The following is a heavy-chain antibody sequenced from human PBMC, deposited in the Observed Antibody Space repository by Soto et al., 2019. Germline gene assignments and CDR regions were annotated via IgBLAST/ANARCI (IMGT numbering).Heavy chain of an antibody. V-gene: IGHV3-33*01. D-gene: IGHD6-19*01. Sequence: PGGSLRLFCAASGFTFSSYGMHWVRQAPGKGLEWVAVIWYDGSNKYYADSVKGRFTISRDNSKNTLYLQMNSLRAEDTAVYYCARDKHRSGWYEGISYWGQGTLVTVSS. CDR1: GFTFSSYG. J-gene: IGHJ4*02. CDR3: ARDKHRSGWYEGISY. CDR2: IWYDGSNK.